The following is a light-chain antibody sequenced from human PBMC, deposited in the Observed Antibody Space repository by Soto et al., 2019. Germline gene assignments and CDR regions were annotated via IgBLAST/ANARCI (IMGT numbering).Light chain of an antibody. CDR2: DVS. V-gene: IGLV2-23*02. Sequence: QAVLTQPASVSGSPGQSITISCTGTSSDVGNYNLVSWYQQHPGKAPKLMIYDVSKRPSGVSNRFSGSKSGNTASLTIFGLQADGEADYYCCSYAGDFYGFGTGAKVTVL. CDR3: CSYAGDFYG. J-gene: IGLJ1*01. CDR1: SSDVGNYNL.